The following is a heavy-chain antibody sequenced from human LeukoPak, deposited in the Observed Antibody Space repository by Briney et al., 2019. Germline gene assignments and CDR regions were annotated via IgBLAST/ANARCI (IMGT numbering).Heavy chain of an antibody. CDR1: RASISSFY. V-gene: IGHV4-59*01. CDR2: IYYNVST. D-gene: IGHD3-10*01. J-gene: IGHJ6*03. CDR3: GSTNFNPSLKSRVTISVDTSKNQFSLKVSSVTAADTAGYYCARGTSNVLGHFDWLHMDV. Sequence: SETLSLTSTVSRASISSFYWRWIRHPPRKRLECIGSIYYNVSTKSNPSLKSRATTSVCTSKNKFSLNWRSVARPCTSGYYSGSTNFNPSLKSRVTISVDTSKNQFSLKVSSVTAADTAGYYCARGTSNVLGHFDWLHMDVWGKGTTVTVSS.